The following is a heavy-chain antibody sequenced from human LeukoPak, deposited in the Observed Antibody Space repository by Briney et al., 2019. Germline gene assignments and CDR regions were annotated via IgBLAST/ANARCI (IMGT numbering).Heavy chain of an antibody. J-gene: IGHJ5*02. CDR1: GFTFSSYS. CDR2: ISSSSSYI. D-gene: IGHD2-2*01. CDR3: AGWDIVVVPAARAQFGWFDP. V-gene: IGHV3-21*01. Sequence: GGSLRLSCAASGFTFSSYSMNWVRQAPGKGLEWVSSISSSSSYIYYADSVKGRFTISRDNAKNSLYLQMNSPRAEDTAVYYCAGWDIVVVPAARAQFGWFDPWGQGTLVTVSS.